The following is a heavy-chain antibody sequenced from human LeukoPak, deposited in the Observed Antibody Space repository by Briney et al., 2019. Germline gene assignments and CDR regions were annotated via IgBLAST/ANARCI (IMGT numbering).Heavy chain of an antibody. CDR2: IYPGDSDT. V-gene: IGHV5-51*01. CDR3: ARLPRYRSGGSCYKFDP. D-gene: IGHD2-15*01. Sequence: HGESLKISCKGSGYSFTSYWIGWVRQMPGKGLEWMGIIYPGDSDTRYSPSFQGQVTISADKSISTAYLQWSSLKASDTAMYYCARLPRYRSGGSCYKFDPWGQGTLVTVSS. J-gene: IGHJ5*02. CDR1: GYSFTSYW.